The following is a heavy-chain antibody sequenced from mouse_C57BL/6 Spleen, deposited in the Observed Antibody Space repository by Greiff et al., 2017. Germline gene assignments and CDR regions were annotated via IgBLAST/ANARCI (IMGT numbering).Heavy chain of an antibody. Sequence: QVQLQQPGAELVKPGASVKLSCKASGYTFTSYWMQWVKQRPGQGLEWIGEIDPSDSYTNYNQKFKGKATLTVDTSSSTAYMQLSSLTSEDSAVDYWARRDYGNYVGAMDYWGQGTSVTVSS. CDR3: ARRDYGNYVGAMDY. CDR1: GYTFTSYW. V-gene: IGHV1-50*01. D-gene: IGHD2-1*01. J-gene: IGHJ4*01. CDR2: IDPSDSYT.